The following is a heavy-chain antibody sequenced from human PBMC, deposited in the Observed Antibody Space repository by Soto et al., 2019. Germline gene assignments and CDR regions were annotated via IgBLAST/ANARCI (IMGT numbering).Heavy chain of an antibody. V-gene: IGHV2-5*02. Sequence: GSGPTLVNPTQTLTLTCTFSGFSLSTSGVGVGWIRQPPGKALEWLALIYWDDDKRYSPSLKSRLTITKDTSKNQVVLTMTNMDPVDTATYYCAHRPSWLRRSSYYFDYWGQGTLVTVSS. CDR2: IYWDDDK. J-gene: IGHJ4*02. CDR3: AHRPSWLRRSSYYFDY. D-gene: IGHD5-12*01. CDR1: GFSLSTSGVG.